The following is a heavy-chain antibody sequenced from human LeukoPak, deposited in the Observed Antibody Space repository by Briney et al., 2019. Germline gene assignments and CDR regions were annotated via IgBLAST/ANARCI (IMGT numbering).Heavy chain of an antibody. D-gene: IGHD1-26*01. CDR2: IIPILGIA. V-gene: IGHV1-69*04. CDR3: ARDRRGAKQDY. J-gene: IGHJ4*02. Sequence: SVKVSCKASGGTFSSYAISWVRQAPGQGLEWMGRIIPILGIANYAQKFQGRVTITADKSTNTAYMELSSLRSEDTAVYYCARDRRGAKQDYWGQGTLVTVSS. CDR1: GGTFSSYA.